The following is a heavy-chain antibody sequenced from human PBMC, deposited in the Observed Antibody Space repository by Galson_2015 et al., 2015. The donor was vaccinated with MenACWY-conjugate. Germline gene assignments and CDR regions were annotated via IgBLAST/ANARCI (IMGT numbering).Heavy chain of an antibody. Sequence: SLRLSCAASGFTFNSYGMHWVRQPPGKGLEWVSYIRADGSFSNYADSVKGRFTISTDNTKNMVYLQMDGLGDEDTDVYFCARDNNWSFDSWGQGTLVTVSS. J-gene: IGHJ4*02. CDR2: IRADGSFS. D-gene: IGHD1-1*01. CDR3: ARDNNWSFDS. CDR1: GFTFNSYG. V-gene: IGHV3-74*01.